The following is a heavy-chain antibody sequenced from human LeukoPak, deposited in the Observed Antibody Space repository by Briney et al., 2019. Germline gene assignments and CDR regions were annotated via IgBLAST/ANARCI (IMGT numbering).Heavy chain of an antibody. CDR3: VRDLGGRSGH. D-gene: IGHD1-26*01. J-gene: IGHJ4*02. CDR1: GNYW. Sequence: GGSLRLSCAASGNYWMHWVRQAPGKGLVWVSRINEDGSTTNYADSVKGRSTIFRDNAKNTLYLQMNSLRAEDTAVYYCVRDLGGRSGHWGQGTLVTVSS. V-gene: IGHV3-74*01. CDR2: INEDGSTT.